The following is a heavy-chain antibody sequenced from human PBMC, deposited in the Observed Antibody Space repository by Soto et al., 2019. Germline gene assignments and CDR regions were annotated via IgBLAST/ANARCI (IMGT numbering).Heavy chain of an antibody. V-gene: IGHV5-51*03. CDR3: ARTPGFSYYSLGYYIDY. D-gene: IGHD3-22*01. CDR2: IYPAASDT. Sequence: EVQLVQSGVEVKKTGESLKISCKGSGYSFSSYRIGWVRQMPGKGLEWMGFIYPAASDTRYSPSFQGQVTISADKSISTAYLQWSSLKASDTAMYYCARTPGFSYYSLGYYIDYWGQGTLVTVSS. CDR1: GYSFSSYR. J-gene: IGHJ4*02.